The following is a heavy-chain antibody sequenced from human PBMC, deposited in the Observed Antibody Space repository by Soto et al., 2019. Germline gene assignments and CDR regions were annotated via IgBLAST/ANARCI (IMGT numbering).Heavy chain of an antibody. CDR1: GFTVSSNY. J-gene: IGHJ3*02. V-gene: IGHV3-53*01. Sequence: EVQLVESGGGLIQPGGSLRLSCAASGFTVSSNYMSWVRQAPGKGLEWVSVIYSGGSTYYADSVKGRFTISRDNSKTTLYLQMNSLRAEDTAVYYCARELPLRFHHAFDIWGQGTMVTVSS. CDR3: ARELPLRFHHAFDI. CDR2: IYSGGST. D-gene: IGHD4-17*01.